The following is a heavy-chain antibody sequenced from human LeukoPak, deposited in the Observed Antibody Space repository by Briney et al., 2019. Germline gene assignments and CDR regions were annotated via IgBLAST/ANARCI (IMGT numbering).Heavy chain of an antibody. CDR3: ARTYCDSTTCYRFDY. V-gene: IGHV4-39*07. J-gene: IGHJ4*02. D-gene: IGHD2-2*01. CDR1: GGSISSSSYY. Sequence: PSETLSLTCTVSGGSISSSSYYWGWIRQPPGKGLEWIGSIYYSGSTYYNPSLKSRVTISVDTSKNQFSLKLSSVTVADTAVYYCARTYCDSTTCYRFDYWGQGTLVTVSS. CDR2: IYYSGST.